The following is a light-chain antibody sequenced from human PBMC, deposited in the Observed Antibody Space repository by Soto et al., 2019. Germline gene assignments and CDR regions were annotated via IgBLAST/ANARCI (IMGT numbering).Light chain of an antibody. CDR2: DVS. V-gene: IGLV2-14*01. Sequence: QSALTQPASVSGSPGQSIAISCTGTSSDVGAYNYVSWYQQYPGKAPKLVIFDVSYRPSGVSNRFSGSKSGNTASLTISGLQAEDEADYYCKSFTTSDTYVFGTGTRSPS. CDR1: SSDVGAYNY. J-gene: IGLJ1*01. CDR3: KSFTTSDTYV.